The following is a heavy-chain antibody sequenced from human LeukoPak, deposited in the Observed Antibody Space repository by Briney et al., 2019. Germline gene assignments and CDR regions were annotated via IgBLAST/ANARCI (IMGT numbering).Heavy chain of an antibody. V-gene: IGHV3-21*01. CDR3: ARDLAVVVPAAYENWFDP. J-gene: IGHJ5*02. CDR2: ISSSSSYI. D-gene: IGHD2-2*01. Sequence: GGSLRLSCAASGFTFSSYAMSWVRQAPGKGLEWVSSISSSSSYIYYADSVKGRFTISRDNAKNSLYLQMNSLRAEDTAVYYCARDLAVVVPAAYENWFDPWGQGTLVTVSS. CDR1: GFTFSSYA.